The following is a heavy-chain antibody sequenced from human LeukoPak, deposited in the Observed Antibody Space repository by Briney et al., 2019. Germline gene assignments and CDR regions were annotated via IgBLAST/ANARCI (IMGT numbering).Heavy chain of an antibody. CDR1: GFIFTSYS. V-gene: IGHV3-48*04. J-gene: IGHJ4*02. Sequence: GGSLRLSCAASGFIFTSYSMNWVRQAPGKGLEWISYISSSSTIYYADSVKGRFTISRDNAKNSLYLQMNSLRAEDTAVYYCARVQRGIAVALDYWGQGTLATVSS. D-gene: IGHD6-19*01. CDR2: ISSSSTI. CDR3: ARVQRGIAVALDY.